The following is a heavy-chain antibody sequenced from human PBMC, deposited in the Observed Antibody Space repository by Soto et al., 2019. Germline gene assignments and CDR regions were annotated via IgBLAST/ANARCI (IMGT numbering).Heavy chain of an antibody. CDR3: ARGDYYGSSGPLDI. Sequence: QMQLVQSGAEVKQPGASVRVSCKASGYTFTRLHMHWVRQATGQGLEWMGIVNPNDGSTTYAQQFQGRLTMTRDTSTSTVYMFLSSLRSEDTAMYYCARGDYYGSSGPLDIWGQGTMVTVAS. CDR2: VNPNDGST. CDR1: GYTFTRLH. V-gene: IGHV1-46*01. D-gene: IGHD3-10*01. J-gene: IGHJ3*02.